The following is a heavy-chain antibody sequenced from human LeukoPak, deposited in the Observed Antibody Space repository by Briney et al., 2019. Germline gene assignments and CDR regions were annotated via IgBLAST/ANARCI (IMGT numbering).Heavy chain of an antibody. CDR2: ISGSGGST. J-gene: IGHJ4*02. D-gene: IGHD5-18*01. CDR3: AKFGYSYGYVDY. CDR1: GFTFSSYA. Sequence: QAGGSLRLSCAASGFTFSSYALTWVRQAPGKGLDWVSVISGSGGSTDYADSVKGRFTISRDNSKNTLYLQMNSLRAEDTAVYYCAKFGYSYGYVDYWGQGTLVTVSS. V-gene: IGHV3-23*01.